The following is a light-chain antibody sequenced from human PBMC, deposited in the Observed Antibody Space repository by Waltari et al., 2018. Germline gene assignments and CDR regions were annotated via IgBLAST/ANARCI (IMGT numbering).Light chain of an antibody. CDR3: QQYDVLLPGFT. CDR2: DAS. V-gene: IGKV1-33*01. J-gene: IGKJ3*01. CDR1: QYIYNN. Sequence: QASQYIYNNLNWYRHKAGKAPELLIYDASNLESWVPSRFSGGGSGADFTVTINSLQAGDFATYCCQQYDVLLPGFTFGPGTTVDLK.